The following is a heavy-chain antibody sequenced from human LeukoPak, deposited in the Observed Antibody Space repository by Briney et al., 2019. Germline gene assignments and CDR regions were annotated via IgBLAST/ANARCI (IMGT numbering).Heavy chain of an antibody. CDR2: IIPIFGTA. CDR3: ARGLEQLAPDAFDI. CDR1: GGTFSSYA. J-gene: IGHJ3*02. Sequence: ASVKVSCKASGGTFSSYAISWVRQAPGQGLEWMGGIIPIFGTANYAQKFRGRVTITTDESTSTAYMELSSLRSEDTAVYYCARGLEQLAPDAFDIWGQGTMVTVSS. V-gene: IGHV1-69*05. D-gene: IGHD6-6*01.